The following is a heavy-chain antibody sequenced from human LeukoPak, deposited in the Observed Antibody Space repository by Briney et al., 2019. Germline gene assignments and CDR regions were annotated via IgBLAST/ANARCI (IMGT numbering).Heavy chain of an antibody. Sequence: GGSLRLSCAASGFIFDDYAMHWVRQAPGKGLEWVSGISWNSGRIGYADSVKGRFTISRDNAKNSLYLQMNSLRAEDTALYYCAKTQTAFGVVMSNFDYWGQGTLVTVSS. D-gene: IGHD3-3*01. J-gene: IGHJ4*02. V-gene: IGHV3-9*01. CDR1: GFIFDDYA. CDR2: ISWNSGRI. CDR3: AKTQTAFGVVMSNFDY.